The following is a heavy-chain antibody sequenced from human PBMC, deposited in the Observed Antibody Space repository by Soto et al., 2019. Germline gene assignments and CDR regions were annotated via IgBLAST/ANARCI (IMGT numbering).Heavy chain of an antibody. V-gene: IGHV3-30-3*01. CDR3: ARVEEYYYYYGMDV. Sequence: QVQLVESGGGVVQPGRSLRLSCAASGFTFSSYAMHWVRQAPGKGLEWVAVISYDGSNKYYADSVKGRFTISRDNSKNTMYLQMNSLRAEDTAVYSCARVEEYYYYYGMDVWCQGTTVTVSS. CDR1: GFTFSSYA. J-gene: IGHJ6*02. D-gene: IGHD1-1*01. CDR2: ISYDGSNK.